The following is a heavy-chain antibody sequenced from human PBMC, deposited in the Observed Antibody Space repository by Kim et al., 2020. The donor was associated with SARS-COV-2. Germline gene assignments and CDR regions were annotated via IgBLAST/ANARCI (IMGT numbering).Heavy chain of an antibody. Sequence: SETLSLTCAVYGGSFSGYYWSWIRQPPGKGLEWIGEINHSGSTNYNPSLESRVTISVDTSKNQFSLKLSSVTAADTAVYYCSRGQVPAGAVCCQGTTVT. CDR2: INHSGST. V-gene: IGHV4-34*01. J-gene: IGHJ6*02. CDR3: SRGQVPAGAV. CDR1: GGSFSGYY. D-gene: IGHD2-2*01.